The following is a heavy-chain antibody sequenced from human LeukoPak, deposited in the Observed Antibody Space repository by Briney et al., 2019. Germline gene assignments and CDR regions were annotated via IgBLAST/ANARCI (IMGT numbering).Heavy chain of an antibody. CDR2: IYYSGRT. CDR1: GGYISSSIYY. J-gene: IGHJ5*02. CDR3: VRRPAIVSFRCGP. D-gene: IGHD2/OR15-2a*01. V-gene: IGHV4-39*06. Sequence: SETLSLTCTVSGGYISSSIYYWGWIRQPPGKGLEWIGSIYYSGRTYYNPSLKTRVTISVDMSNKRFPLQVTSVAAAETGIYYCVRRPAIVSFRCGPWGQGTLVTVSS.